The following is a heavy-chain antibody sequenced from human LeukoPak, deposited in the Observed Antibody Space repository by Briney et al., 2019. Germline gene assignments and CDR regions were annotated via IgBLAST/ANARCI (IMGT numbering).Heavy chain of an antibody. V-gene: IGHV4-34*01. J-gene: IGHJ4*02. CDR2: INHSGST. CDR3: ARGLRLVVRGVLPPPFFDY. CDR1: GGSFSGYY. D-gene: IGHD3-10*01. Sequence: PSETLSLTCAVYGGSFSGYYWSWIRQPPGKGLEWIGEINHSGSTNYNPSLKSRVTISVDTSKNQFSLKLSSVTAADTAVYYCARGLRLVVRGVLPPPFFDYWGQGTLVTVSS.